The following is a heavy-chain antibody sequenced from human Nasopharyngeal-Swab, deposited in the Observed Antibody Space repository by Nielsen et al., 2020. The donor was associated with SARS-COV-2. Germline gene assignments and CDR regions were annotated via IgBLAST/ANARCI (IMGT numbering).Heavy chain of an antibody. J-gene: IGHJ4*02. Sequence: GESLKISCAASGFTFSSYWMSWVRQAPGKGLEWVANIKLDGKEKYYVDSVKGRFSISRDNAKNSLSLQMNGLRAEDTAVYYCARGGMVPYSIRFYFDYWGQGTLVTVSS. CDR1: GFTFSSYW. CDR3: ARGGMVPYSIRFYFDY. V-gene: IGHV3-7*01. D-gene: IGHD2-21*01. CDR2: IKLDGKEK.